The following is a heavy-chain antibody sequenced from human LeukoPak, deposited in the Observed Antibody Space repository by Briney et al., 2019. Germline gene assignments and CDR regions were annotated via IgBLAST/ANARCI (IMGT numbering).Heavy chain of an antibody. Sequence: ASVKASVTGTGYTFTSYKMPGVPQAPGQGLEWMGWINPKSGKTNYAQKFQGRFTVTRDKSINTAYMDLSGLTSDDTAVYYCVRDRQVAMVTTVWDYWGEGRLVTVSS. V-gene: IGHV1-2*02. CDR3: VRDRQVAMVTTVWDY. D-gene: IGHD3-10*01. J-gene: IGHJ4*02. CDR2: INPKSGKT. CDR1: GYTFTSYK.